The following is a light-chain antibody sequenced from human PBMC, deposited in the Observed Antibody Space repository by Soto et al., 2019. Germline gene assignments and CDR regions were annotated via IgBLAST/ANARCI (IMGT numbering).Light chain of an antibody. CDR3: QQYGSSPVT. CDR1: QSVTSSY. Sequence: EIVLTQSPGTLSLSPGERATLSCSASQSVTSSYLAWYQQKPGQAPSLLIYGASSRATGIPDRFSGSGSGTDFTLTISRLEPEDFAVYYCQQYGSSPVTFGQGTKVDIK. J-gene: IGKJ1*01. V-gene: IGKV3-20*01. CDR2: GAS.